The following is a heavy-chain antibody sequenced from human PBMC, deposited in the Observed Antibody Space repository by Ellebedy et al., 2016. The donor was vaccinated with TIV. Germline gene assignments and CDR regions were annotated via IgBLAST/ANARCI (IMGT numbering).Heavy chain of an antibody. CDR1: GYTFTGYY. Sequence: AASVKVSCKASGYTFTGYYMHWVRQAPGQGLEWMGWINPNSGGTNYAQKFQGWVTMTRDTSISTAYMELSRLRSDDTAVYYRARGDCSGGSCYSYDYWGQGTLVTVSS. CDR3: ARGDCSGGSCYSYDY. CDR2: INPNSGGT. D-gene: IGHD2-15*01. J-gene: IGHJ4*02. V-gene: IGHV1-2*04.